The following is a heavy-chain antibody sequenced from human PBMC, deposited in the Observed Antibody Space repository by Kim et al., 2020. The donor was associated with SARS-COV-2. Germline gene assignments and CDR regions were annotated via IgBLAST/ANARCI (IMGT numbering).Heavy chain of an antibody. CDR3: ARGTTVVNS. V-gene: IGHV3-30-3*01. CDR1: GFTFSSYA. CDR2: ISYDGSNK. J-gene: IGHJ4*02. D-gene: IGHD4-17*01. Sequence: GGSLRLSCAASGFTFSSYAMHWVRQAPGKGLEWVAVISYDGSNKYYADSVKGRFTISRDNSKNTLYLQMNSLRAEDTAVYYCARGTTVVNSWGQGTLVTVSS.